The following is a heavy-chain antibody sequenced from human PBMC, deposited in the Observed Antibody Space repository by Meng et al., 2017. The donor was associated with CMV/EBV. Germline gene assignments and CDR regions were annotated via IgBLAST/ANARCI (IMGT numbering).Heavy chain of an antibody. J-gene: IGHJ2*01. V-gene: IGHV4-34*01. CDR3: ARGEIVVVPAAIRFNWYFDL. CDR1: SFSGYS. D-gene: IGHD2-2*02. Sequence: SFSGYSWSWIRQPPAKGLEWIGEINHSGSTNYNPSLKSRVTISVDTSKNQFSLKLSSVTAADTAVYYCARGEIVVVPAAIRFNWYFDLWGRGTLVTVSS. CDR2: INHSGST.